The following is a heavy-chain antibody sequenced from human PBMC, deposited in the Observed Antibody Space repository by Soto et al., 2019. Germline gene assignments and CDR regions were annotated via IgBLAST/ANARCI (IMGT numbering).Heavy chain of an antibody. V-gene: IGHV4-34*01. CDR2: INPSGGT. D-gene: IGHD6-6*01. Sequence: SETLSLTCAVYGGSFSTDYWSWIRQPPGKGLEWIGEINPSGGTNYNPSLKSRVTISIATSKNQFYLKLSSVTAADTVFYYCARVLAARASRDFDYWGQGTLVTVSS. CDR3: ARVLAARASRDFDY. CDR1: GGSFSTDY. J-gene: IGHJ4*02.